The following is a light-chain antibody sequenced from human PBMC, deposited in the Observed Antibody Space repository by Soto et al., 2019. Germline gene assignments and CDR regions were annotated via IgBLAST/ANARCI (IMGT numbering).Light chain of an antibody. CDR3: QQYNNYGSWT. CDR2: KAS. CDR1: QSISAW. J-gene: IGKJ1*01. Sequence: DIQMTQSPSTLSASVGDRVTITCRASQSISAWLAWYQQKPGKAPKLLIYKASSLESGVPSRFSGSGSGTDFTLTISSLQPDDFATYYCQQYNNYGSWTFGQGTRWIS. V-gene: IGKV1-5*03.